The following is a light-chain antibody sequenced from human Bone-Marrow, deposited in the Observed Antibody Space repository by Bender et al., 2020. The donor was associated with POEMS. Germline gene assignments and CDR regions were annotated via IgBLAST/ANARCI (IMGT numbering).Light chain of an antibody. V-gene: IGLV3-1*01. J-gene: IGLJ2*01. CDR1: KLGDRY. CDR3: QTWGSDSSVQ. Sequence: SYDLTQPPSLSVSPGQTATITCSGEKLGDRYVCWYQQKPGRSPVLVMYQDSQRPSGIPERFSGSNSGNTATLTISGTQYTDEADYYCQTWGSDSSVQFGGGTRLTVL. CDR2: QDS.